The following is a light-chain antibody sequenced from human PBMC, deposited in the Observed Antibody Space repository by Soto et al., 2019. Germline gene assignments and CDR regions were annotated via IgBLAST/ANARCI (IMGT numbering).Light chain of an antibody. CDR2: QVT. J-gene: IGLJ3*02. CDR3: SSYAGSYTVV. CDR1: SSDIGGYNL. V-gene: IGLV2-14*01. Sequence: QSALTQPASVSGSPGQSITISCTGTSSDIGGYNLVSWYQQHPGEAPKLIIYQVTNRPSGVSNRFSGSKSGSTASLTISGLQAEDEADYYCSSYAGSYTVVFGGGTKLTVL.